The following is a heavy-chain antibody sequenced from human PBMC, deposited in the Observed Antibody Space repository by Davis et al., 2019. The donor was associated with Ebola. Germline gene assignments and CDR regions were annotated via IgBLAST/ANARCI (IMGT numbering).Heavy chain of an antibody. CDR3: AKEGRYCSSTSCYRYGMDV. CDR1: GFTFSSYG. Sequence: PGGSLRLSCAASGFTFSSYGMHWVRQAPGKGLEWVAVISYDGSNKYYADSVKGRFTISRDNSKNTLYLQMNSLRAEDTAVYYCAKEGRYCSSTSCYRYGMDVWGQGTTVTVSS. J-gene: IGHJ6*02. D-gene: IGHD2-2*01. V-gene: IGHV3-30*18. CDR2: ISYDGSNK.